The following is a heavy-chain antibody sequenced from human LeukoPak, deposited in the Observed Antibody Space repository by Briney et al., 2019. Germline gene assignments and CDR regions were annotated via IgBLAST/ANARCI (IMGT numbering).Heavy chain of an antibody. V-gene: IGHV1-24*01. CDR3: AIGDHTAITRSGAFDI. CDR1: GYTLTELS. D-gene: IGHD5-18*01. Sequence: ASVKVSCKVSGYTLTELSMHWVRQAPGKGLEWMGGFYPEDGETIYAQKFQGRVTMTEDTSTDTAYMELSSPRSEDTAVYYCAIGDHTAITRSGAFDIWGQGTMVTVSS. CDR2: FYPEDGET. J-gene: IGHJ3*02.